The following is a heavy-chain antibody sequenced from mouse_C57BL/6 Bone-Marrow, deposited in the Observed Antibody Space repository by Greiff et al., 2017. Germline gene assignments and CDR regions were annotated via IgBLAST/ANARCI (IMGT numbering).Heavy chain of an antibody. CDR1: GFNIKDDY. J-gene: IGHJ3*01. CDR2: IDPENGDT. Sequence: EVQLQQSGAELVRPGASVKLSCTASGFNIKDDYMHWVKQRPEQGLEWIGWIDPENGDTEYASKFQGKATITADTSSNTAYLQLSSLTSEDTAVYYCTTTYDYDDGLAYWGQGTLVTVSA. CDR3: TTTYDYDDGLAY. V-gene: IGHV14-4*01. D-gene: IGHD2-4*01.